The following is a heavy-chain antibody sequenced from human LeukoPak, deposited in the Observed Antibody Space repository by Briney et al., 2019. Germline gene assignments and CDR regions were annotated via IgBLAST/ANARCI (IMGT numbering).Heavy chain of an antibody. Sequence: SETLSLTCAVYGGSFSGYYWSWIRQPPGKGLEWIGEINHSGSTNYNPSLKSRVTISVDTSKNQFSLKLSSVTAADTAVYYCARALNPYYDFWSGDNWFDPWGQGTLVTVSS. J-gene: IGHJ5*02. CDR2: INHSGST. CDR1: GGSFSGYY. V-gene: IGHV4-34*01. CDR3: ARALNPYYDFWSGDNWFDP. D-gene: IGHD3-3*01.